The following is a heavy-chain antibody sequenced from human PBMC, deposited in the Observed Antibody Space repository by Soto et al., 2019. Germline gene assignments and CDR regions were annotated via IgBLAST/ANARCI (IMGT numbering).Heavy chain of an antibody. D-gene: IGHD2-2*01. Sequence: PGGSLRLSCAASGFTFSSYAMNWVRQAPGKGLEWVALISHDGINKYYADSVRGRFTISRDSSTNTLYLQMNSLRAADTAVYYCGRCTSTSCHLGSGYWGQGTQVTVSS. V-gene: IGHV3-30-3*01. CDR1: GFTFSSYA. J-gene: IGHJ4*02. CDR3: GRCTSTSCHLGSGY. CDR2: ISHDGINK.